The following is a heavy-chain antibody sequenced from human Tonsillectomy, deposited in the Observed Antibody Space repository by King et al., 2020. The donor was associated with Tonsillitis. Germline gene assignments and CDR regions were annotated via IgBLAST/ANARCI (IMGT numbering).Heavy chain of an antibody. Sequence: EVQLVESGGGLVQPGGSLSLSCAASGFSFSSYAMSWVRQAPGKGLECVSSITGRGETTFYADSVKGRFTISRDNSKNTLYLHMGSLRAEDTAVYFCAKGEEASGLSTTYFDFWGQGTLVPVSS. J-gene: IGHJ4*02. V-gene: IGHV3-23*04. CDR3: AKGEEASGLSTTYFDF. D-gene: IGHD1-26*01. CDR2: ITGRGETT. CDR1: GFSFSSYA.